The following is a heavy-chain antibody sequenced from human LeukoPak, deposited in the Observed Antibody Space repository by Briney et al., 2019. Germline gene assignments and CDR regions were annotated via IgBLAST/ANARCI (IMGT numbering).Heavy chain of an antibody. CDR1: GFTSIFYG. CDR3: AKDEGGDYVGLDY. V-gene: IGHV3-30*18. CDR2: ISDDGTKK. D-gene: IGHD4-17*01. J-gene: IGHJ4*02. Sequence: GGSLRLSCADSGFTSIFYGMHWVRQAPGKGLEWVAVISDDGTKKYYADSVKGRFTVSRDNSKNMLYLQMNSLRTEDTAVYYCAKDEGGDYVGLDYWGQGTLVTVSS.